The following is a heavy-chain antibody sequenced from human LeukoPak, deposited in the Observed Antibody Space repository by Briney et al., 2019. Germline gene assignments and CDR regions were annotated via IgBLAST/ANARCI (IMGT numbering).Heavy chain of an antibody. J-gene: IGHJ4*02. CDR2: IIPILGIA. Sequence: GASVKVSCKASGGTFSSYAISWVRQAPGQGLEWMGRIIPILGIANYAQKFQGRVTITADKSTSTAYMELSSLRSEDTAVYYCARAPIYCGGDCYFDYWGRGTLVTVSS. CDR3: ARAPIYCGGDCYFDY. V-gene: IGHV1-69*10. D-gene: IGHD2-21*02. CDR1: GGTFSSYA.